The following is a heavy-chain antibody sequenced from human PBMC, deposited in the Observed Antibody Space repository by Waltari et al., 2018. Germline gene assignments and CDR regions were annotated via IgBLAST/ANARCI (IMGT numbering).Heavy chain of an antibody. V-gene: IGHV1-18*01. Sequence: QVQLVQSGGEVKKPAASVKVSCKASGYTFSTYGINWVRQAPGQGLEWMGWISGDNGKKKYAQRFQGRVTMTTDTSTSTAYMELRGLRSDDTAVYYCARIAFGGVGWPPGYFYGMDVWGQGTTVSVS. CDR1: GYTFSTYG. D-gene: IGHD3-10*01. CDR3: ARIAFGGVGWPPGYFYGMDV. CDR2: ISGDNGKK. J-gene: IGHJ6*02.